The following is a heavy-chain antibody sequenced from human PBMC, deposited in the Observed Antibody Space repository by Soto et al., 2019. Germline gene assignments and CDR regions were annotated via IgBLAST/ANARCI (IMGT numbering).Heavy chain of an antibody. CDR1: GYTFTSYG. J-gene: IGHJ4*02. CDR2: ISAYNGNT. V-gene: IGHV1-18*01. CDR3: ARKAPPSDY. Sequence: QVQLVQSGAEVKKPGASVKVSCKASGYTFTSYGISWVRQAPGQGLERMGWISAYNGNTKYAEKLQGRVTMTTDTATSTAYMELRRLRSENTAVYYSARKAPPSDYWGQETLVTVSS.